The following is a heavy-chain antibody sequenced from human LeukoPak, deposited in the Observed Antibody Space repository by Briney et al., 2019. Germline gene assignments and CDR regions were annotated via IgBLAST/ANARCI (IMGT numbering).Heavy chain of an antibody. J-gene: IGHJ4*02. V-gene: IGHV3-7*01. CDR1: RFTFNSYW. CDR2: IKQDGSEK. CDR3: ASQSYGLFAY. D-gene: IGHD3-10*01. Sequence: GGSLRLSCAASRFTFNSYWMSWVRQAPGKGLEWVANIKQDGSEKYYVDSVKGRFTISRDNAKNSLYLEMNSLRADDTAVYYCASQSYGLFAYWGQGTLVTVSS.